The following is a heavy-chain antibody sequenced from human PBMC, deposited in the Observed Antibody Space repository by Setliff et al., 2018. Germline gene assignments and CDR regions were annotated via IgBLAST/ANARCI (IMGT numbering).Heavy chain of an antibody. CDR1: GFTFSNYA. CDR2: ISSNGGST. CDR3: VRDQSYSMDV. V-gene: IGHV3-64*04. Sequence: GGSLRLSCAASGFTFSNYAMHWVRQAPGKGLEYVSAISSNGGSTNYADSVKGRFAISRDNAKNTLYLQMNSLRAEDTAVYYCVRDQSYSMDVWGQGTTVTVSS. J-gene: IGHJ6*02.